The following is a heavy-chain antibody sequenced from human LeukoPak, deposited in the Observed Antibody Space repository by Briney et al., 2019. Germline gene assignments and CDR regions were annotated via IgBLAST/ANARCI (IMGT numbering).Heavy chain of an antibody. CDR2: IFPDDSDT. CDR1: GYSFTDYW. CDR3: ARHGLAGCIGGRCFTSFHYYGMDV. V-gene: IGHV5-51*01. Sequence: GESLKISCQGSGYSFTDYWIGWVRQMPGKGLEWMGIIFPDDSDTKYSPSFQGQVTISVDKSISTAYLQWNSLKASDSAMYCCARHGLAGCIGGRCFTSFHYYGMDVWGQGTTVTVSS. D-gene: IGHD2-15*01. J-gene: IGHJ6*02.